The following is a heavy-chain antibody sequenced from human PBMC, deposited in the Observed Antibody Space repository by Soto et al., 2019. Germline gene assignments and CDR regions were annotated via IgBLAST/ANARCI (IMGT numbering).Heavy chain of an antibody. CDR1: GFSFTGHW. V-gene: IGHV3-7*01. CDR2: IKKDGGEK. D-gene: IGHD3-9*01. CDR3: VRSDMLSGYYLEAFDL. J-gene: IGHJ3*01. Sequence: PGGSLRLSCVASGFSFTGHWMSWVRQAPGKGLEWVADIKKDGGEKYYVDSVKGRFTISRDNAKNSVYLEMSSLRFEDTAVYYCVRSDMLSGYYLEAFDLWGPGTMVTVS.